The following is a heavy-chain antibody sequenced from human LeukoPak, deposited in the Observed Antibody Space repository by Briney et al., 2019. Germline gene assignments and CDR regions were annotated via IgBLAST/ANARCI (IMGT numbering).Heavy chain of an antibody. J-gene: IGHJ6*03. V-gene: IGHV1-2*02. CDR3: ARSIAARPGGYYYYYMDV. D-gene: IGHD6-6*01. CDR1: GYTFTGYY. Sequence: ASVKVSCKASGYTFTGYYMHWVRQAPGQGLEWMGWINPNSGGTNYAQKFQGRVTMTRDTSISTAYMERSRLRSDDTAVYYCARSIAARPGGYYYYYMDVWGKGTTVTVSS. CDR2: INPNSGGT.